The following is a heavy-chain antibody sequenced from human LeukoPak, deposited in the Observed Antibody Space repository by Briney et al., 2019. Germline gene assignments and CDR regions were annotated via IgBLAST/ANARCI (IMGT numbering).Heavy chain of an antibody. Sequence: PSETLSLTCTVSGDSISSSSFYWGWIRQPPGKGLEWIGSVYYNGDTHYNPSLKRRVTISIDTSKNQFSLKVTSVTAADTAVYYCAGRSGSWLSAFDIWGQGTVVTVSS. V-gene: IGHV4-39*01. D-gene: IGHD3-10*01. CDR2: VYYNGDT. J-gene: IGHJ3*02. CDR1: GDSISSSSFY. CDR3: AGRSGSWLSAFDI.